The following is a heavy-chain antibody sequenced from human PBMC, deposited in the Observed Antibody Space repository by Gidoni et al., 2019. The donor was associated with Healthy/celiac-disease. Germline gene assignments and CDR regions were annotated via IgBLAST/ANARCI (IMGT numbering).Heavy chain of an antibody. CDR3: AREGSDYGDYALDFDY. J-gene: IGHJ4*02. Sequence: QVQLVQSGAEVKKPGASVKVSCKASGYTFTRYYMHWVRQAPGQGLEWMGINNPSGGSTSYAQKFQGRVTMTRDTSTSTVYMELSSLRSEDTAVYYCAREGSDYGDYALDFDYWGQGTLVTVSS. CDR1: GYTFTRYY. CDR2: NNPSGGST. V-gene: IGHV1-46*01. D-gene: IGHD4-17*01.